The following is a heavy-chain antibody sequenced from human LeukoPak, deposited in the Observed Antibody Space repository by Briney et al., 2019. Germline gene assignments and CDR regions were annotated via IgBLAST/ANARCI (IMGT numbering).Heavy chain of an antibody. CDR2: IHPRDSDI. V-gene: IGHV5-51*01. CDR1: GYSFTTYW. J-gene: IGHJ4*02. Sequence: NLGESLKISCKGSGYSFTTYWIAWVRQVPGKGLEWMGIIHPRDSDIRYNQPFQGQVTISADKSISTAYLQWSSLKASDTAMYYCARLGYCTNGVCYTRGEPGYFDYWGQGTLVTVSS. D-gene: IGHD2-8*01. CDR3: ARLGYCTNGVCYTRGEPGYFDY.